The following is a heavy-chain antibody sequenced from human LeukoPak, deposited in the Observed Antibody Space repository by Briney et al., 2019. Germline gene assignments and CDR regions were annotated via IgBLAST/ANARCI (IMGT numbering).Heavy chain of an antibody. CDR1: GFTFDDYA. V-gene: IGHV3-21*01. CDR2: ISTSSSYI. J-gene: IGHJ4*02. Sequence: GGSLRLSCTASGFTFDDYAMHWVRQAPAKGLEWVSSISTSSSYIHYADSVKGRFTISRDNAKNSLFLQMNSLRAEDTAVYYCARDIATAGQFAFDYWGQGTLVTVSS. CDR3: ARDIATAGQFAFDY. D-gene: IGHD6-13*01.